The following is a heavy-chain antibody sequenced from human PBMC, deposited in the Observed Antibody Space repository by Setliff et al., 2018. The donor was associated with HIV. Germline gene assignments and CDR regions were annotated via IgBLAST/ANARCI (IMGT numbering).Heavy chain of an antibody. D-gene: IGHD6-13*01. V-gene: IGHV4-59*01. CDR3: SRQQLDGFRYKYYYMDV. CDR2: IHHSGST. J-gene: IGHJ6*03. CDR1: GGSISNYY. Sequence: ETLSLTCIVSGGSISNYYWGWIWQSPGKGLEWIGFIHHSGSTNYNPSLESRVTISLDTANNHFSLNLRSVTAADTAVYYCSRQQLDGFRYKYYYMDVWGKGTTVTVSS.